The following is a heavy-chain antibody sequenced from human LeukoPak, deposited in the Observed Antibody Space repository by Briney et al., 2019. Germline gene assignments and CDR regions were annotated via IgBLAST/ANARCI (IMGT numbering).Heavy chain of an antibody. Sequence: TSETLSLTCVVYGGSFSGYYWSWIRQPPGKGLEWIGEINHSGSTNYNPSLKSRVTISVDASKNRFSLELSSVTAADTAVYFCARLDYYYGSGSFHSHWGQGTLVTVSS. D-gene: IGHD3-10*01. CDR1: GGSFSGYY. V-gene: IGHV4-34*01. CDR3: ARLDYYYGSGSFHSH. CDR2: INHSGST. J-gene: IGHJ4*02.